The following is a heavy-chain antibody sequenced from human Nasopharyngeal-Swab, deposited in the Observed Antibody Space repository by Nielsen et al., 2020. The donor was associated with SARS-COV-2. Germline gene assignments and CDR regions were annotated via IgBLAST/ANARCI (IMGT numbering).Heavy chain of an antibody. D-gene: IGHD1-26*01. CDR3: ARDGGGSYYADY. Sequence: GGSLRLSCASSGFTFSSYWMSWVRKAPGKGLEWVANIKQDGSEKYYVDSVKGRFTISRDNAKNSLYLQMNSLRAEDTAVYYCARDGGGSYYADYWGQGTLVTVSS. CDR2: IKQDGSEK. J-gene: IGHJ4*02. CDR1: GFTFSSYW. V-gene: IGHV3-7*03.